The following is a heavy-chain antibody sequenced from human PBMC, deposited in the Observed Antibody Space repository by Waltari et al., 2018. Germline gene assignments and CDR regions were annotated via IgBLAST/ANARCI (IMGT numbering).Heavy chain of an antibody. CDR3: ARGSIASDCLDY. J-gene: IGHJ4*02. Sequence: QVQLVESGGGVVQPGRSLRLSCAASGFTFSRYAMHWVSQAPGKGLECVAVISYNGSNKYYADSVKGRFTTSRDNSKNSLYLQMNSLRAEDTAVYYCARGSIASDCLDYWGQGTLVTVSS. D-gene: IGHD6-6*01. CDR2: ISYNGSNK. CDR1: GFTFSRYA. V-gene: IGHV3-30-3*01.